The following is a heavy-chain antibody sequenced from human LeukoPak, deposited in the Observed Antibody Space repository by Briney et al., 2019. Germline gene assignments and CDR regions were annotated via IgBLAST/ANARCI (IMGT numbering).Heavy chain of an antibody. CDR1: GHTFISYG. CDR2: ISGYNDNA. J-gene: IGHJ5*02. CDR3: ASQYYDILTGYGRWFDP. V-gene: IGHV1-18*01. D-gene: IGHD3-9*01. Sequence: GASVKVSCKASGHTFISYGVSRVRQAPGQGLEWVGWISGYNDNAKYAQKLQGRVIMTTDTSTSTVYMELRSLRSDDTAVYYCASQYYDILTGYGRWFDPWGQGTLVVVSS.